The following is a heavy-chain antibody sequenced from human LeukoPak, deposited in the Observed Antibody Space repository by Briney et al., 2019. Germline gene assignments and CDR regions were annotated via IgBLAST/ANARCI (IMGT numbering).Heavy chain of an antibody. CDR3: AGASIAALFHY. D-gene: IGHD6-6*01. V-gene: IGHV3-53*04. J-gene: IGHJ4*02. Sequence: GGSLRLSCAASGFTVSSNYMSWVRQAPGKGLEWVSVICSGGSTYYADSVKGRFTISRHNSNNTLYLQMNSLRAEDTAVYYCAGASIAALFHYWGQGTLVTVSS. CDR2: ICSGGST. CDR1: GFTVSSNY.